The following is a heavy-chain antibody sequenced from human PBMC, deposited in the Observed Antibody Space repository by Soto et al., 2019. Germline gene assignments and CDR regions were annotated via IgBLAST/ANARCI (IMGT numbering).Heavy chain of an antibody. Sequence: GSLRLSCAASGFTFSSYVMSWVRQAPGKGLEWVSSISSSGGNTYYADSVKGRFTISRDNSKNTLYLQMNSLRADDTAVYYCARDTIAGAGPRLFDYWGQGT. V-gene: IGHV3-23*01. J-gene: IGHJ4*02. CDR1: GFTFSSYV. CDR3: ARDTIAGAGPRLFDY. D-gene: IGHD6-13*01. CDR2: ISSSGGNT.